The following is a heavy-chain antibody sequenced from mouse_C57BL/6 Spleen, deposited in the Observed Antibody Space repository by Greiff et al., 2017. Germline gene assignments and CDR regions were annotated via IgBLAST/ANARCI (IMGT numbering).Heavy chain of an antibody. J-gene: IGHJ1*03. CDR3: TRDPLLLRWYFDV. V-gene: IGHV5-9-1*02. D-gene: IGHD1-1*01. CDR1: GFTFSSYA. Sequence: EVKLMESGEGLVKPGGSLKLSCAASGFTFSSYAMSWVRQTPEKRLEWVAYISSGGDYIYYADTVKGRFTISRDNARNTLYLQMSSLKSEDTAMYYCTRDPLLLRWYFDVWGTGTTVTVSS. CDR2: ISSGGDYI.